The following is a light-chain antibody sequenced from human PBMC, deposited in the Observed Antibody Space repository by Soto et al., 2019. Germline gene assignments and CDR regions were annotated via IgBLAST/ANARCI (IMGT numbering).Light chain of an antibody. CDR2: KAS. CDR1: QRISSW. Sequence: DIQMTQSPSPLSASVGDRVTITCRASQRISSWLAWYQQKPGKAPKLLIYKASSLESGVPSRFSGSGSGTEFTLTISSLQPDDFATYYCQQYNSYSQTFGQGTKVEIK. CDR3: QQYNSYSQT. J-gene: IGKJ1*01. V-gene: IGKV1-5*03.